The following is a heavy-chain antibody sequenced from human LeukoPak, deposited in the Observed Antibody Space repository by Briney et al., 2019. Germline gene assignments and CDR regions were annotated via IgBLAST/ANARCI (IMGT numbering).Heavy chain of an antibody. CDR3: AKDGNVLGIEPDAFDI. V-gene: IGHV3-30*02. D-gene: IGHD3-16*01. Sequence: PGGSLRLSCAASGFTFSSYGMHWVRQAPGKGLEWVAFIRYDGSNKYYADSVKGRFTISRDNSKNTLYLQMNSLRAEDTAVYYCAKDGNVLGIEPDAFDIWGQGTMVTVSS. CDR1: GFTFSSYG. CDR2: IRYDGSNK. J-gene: IGHJ3*02.